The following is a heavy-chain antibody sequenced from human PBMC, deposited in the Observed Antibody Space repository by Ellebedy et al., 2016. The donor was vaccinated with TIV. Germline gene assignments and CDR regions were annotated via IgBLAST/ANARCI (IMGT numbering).Heavy chain of an antibody. CDR3: ARMNDAFDI. CDR2: IYYSGST. J-gene: IGHJ3*02. CDR1: GGSISSYY. Sequence: SETLSLTCTVSGGSISSYYWSWIRQPPGKGLEWIGYIYYSGSTNYNPSLKSRVTISVDTSKNQFSLKLSSVTAADTAVYYCARMNDAFDIWGQGTMVTVSS. V-gene: IGHV4-59*01.